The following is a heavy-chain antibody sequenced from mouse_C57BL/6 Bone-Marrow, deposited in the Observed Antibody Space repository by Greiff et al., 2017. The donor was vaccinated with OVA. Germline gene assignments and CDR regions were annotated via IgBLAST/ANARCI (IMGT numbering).Heavy chain of an antibody. CDR1: GFSFNTYA. CDR2: IRSKSNNYAT. Sequence: EADGGLVQPKGSLKLSCAASGFSFNTYAMNWVRQAPGKGLDWVARIRSKSNNYATYYADSVKDRFTISRDDSESMLYLQMNNLKTEDTAMYYCVRQSGACFDYWGQGTTLTVSS. CDR3: VRQSGACFDY. J-gene: IGHJ2*01. D-gene: IGHD3-1*01. V-gene: IGHV10-1*01.